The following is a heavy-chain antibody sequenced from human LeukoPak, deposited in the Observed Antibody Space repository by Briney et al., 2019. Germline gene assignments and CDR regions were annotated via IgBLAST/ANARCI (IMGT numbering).Heavy chain of an antibody. CDR1: GFTFSSYA. V-gene: IGHV3-23*01. CDR2: ISGSGGST. CDR3: ARGRVYNGYDPFDY. J-gene: IGHJ4*02. D-gene: IGHD5-12*01. Sequence: GGSLRLSCATSGFTFSSYAMSWVRQAPGKGLEWVSAISGSGGSTYYADSVKGRFTISRDNSKNTVYLQMNSLRADDTAVYYCARGRVYNGYDPFDYWGQGTLVTVSS.